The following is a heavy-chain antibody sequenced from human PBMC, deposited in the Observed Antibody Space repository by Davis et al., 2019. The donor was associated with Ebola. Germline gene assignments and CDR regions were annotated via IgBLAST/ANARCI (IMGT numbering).Heavy chain of an antibody. D-gene: IGHD5-24*01. Sequence: AASVKVSCKASGGTFISYTISWVRLAPGQGLEWMGRIIPMLGIANYAQKFQGRVTITADISTTAYMELSSLRSEDTAVYYCARARDMATIGDYAMDVWGQGTTVTVSS. CDR1: GGTFISYT. J-gene: IGHJ6*02. V-gene: IGHV1-69*02. CDR2: IIPMLGIA. CDR3: ARARDMATIGDYAMDV.